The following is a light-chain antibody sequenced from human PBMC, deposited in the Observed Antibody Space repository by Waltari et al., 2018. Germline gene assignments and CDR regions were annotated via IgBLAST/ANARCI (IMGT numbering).Light chain of an antibody. J-gene: IGKJ1*01. CDR3: QKYGTLPLT. Sequence: IMMKPPPATLSLSRGETATPSCSARPSISSFLAWYQQKPGQAPRLLIYDASSRATGIPDRFSGSGSGTDFSLTISRLEPEDFAVYYCQKYGTLPLTFGQGTKVEIK. V-gene: IGKV3-20*01. CDR1: PSISSF. CDR2: DAS.